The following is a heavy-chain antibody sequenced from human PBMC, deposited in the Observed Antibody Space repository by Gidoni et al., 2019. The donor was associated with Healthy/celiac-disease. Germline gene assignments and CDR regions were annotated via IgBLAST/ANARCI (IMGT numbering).Heavy chain of an antibody. D-gene: IGHD3-10*01. CDR3: AKSGNDDGGRYYYGMDV. J-gene: IGHJ6*02. Sequence: EVQLLESGGGLVQPGGSLRLSCAASGFTFSSYAMSWVRQAPGKGLEGVSAISGRGGSTYYADSVKGRFTISRDNSKNTLYLQMNSLRAEDTAVYYCAKSGNDDGGRYYYGMDVWGQGTTVTVSS. CDR2: ISGRGGST. V-gene: IGHV3-23*01. CDR1: GFTFSSYA.